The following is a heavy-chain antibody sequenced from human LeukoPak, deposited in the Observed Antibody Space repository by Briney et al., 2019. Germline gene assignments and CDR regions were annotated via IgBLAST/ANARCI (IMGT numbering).Heavy chain of an antibody. D-gene: IGHD1-26*01. CDR1: GGSFSGYY. V-gene: IGHV4-34*01. CDR2: IYHSGST. Sequence: SETLSLTCAVYGGSFSGYYWSWIRQPPGKGLEWIGSIYHSGSTYYNPSLKSRVTISVDTSKNQFSLKLSSVTAADTAVYYCARYIVGATGAYYFDYWGQGTLVTVSS. CDR3: ARYIVGATGAYYFDY. J-gene: IGHJ4*02.